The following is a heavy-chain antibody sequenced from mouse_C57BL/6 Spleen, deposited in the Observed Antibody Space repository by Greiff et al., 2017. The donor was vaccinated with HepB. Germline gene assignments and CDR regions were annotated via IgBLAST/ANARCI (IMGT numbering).Heavy chain of an antibody. CDR2: INPNNGGT. CDR1: GYTFTDYN. J-gene: IGHJ3*01. CDR3: ARGSDGYPFAY. V-gene: IGHV1-18*01. Sequence: VQLKQSGPELVKPGASVKIPCKASGYTFTDYNMDWVKQSHGKSLEWIGDINPNNGGTIYNQKFKGKATLTVDKSSSTAYMELRSLTSEDTAVYYCARGSDGYPFAYWGQGTLVTVSA. D-gene: IGHD2-3*01.